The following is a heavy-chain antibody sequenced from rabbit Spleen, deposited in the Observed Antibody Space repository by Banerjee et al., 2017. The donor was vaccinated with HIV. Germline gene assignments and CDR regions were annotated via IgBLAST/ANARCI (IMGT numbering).Heavy chain of an antibody. CDR3: ARDLSSVRLTRLDL. D-gene: IGHD1-1*01. J-gene: IGHJ3*01. CDR2: IDTGSSGTT. Sequence: QEQLEESGGGLVQPGASLTLTCTASGFSFSSRDYICWVRQAPGKGLEWIACIDTGSSGTTYYASWAKGRFTITRSTSHNTVTLQLTSLTAADTATYFCARDLSSVRLTRLDLWGPGTLVTVS. CDR1: GFSFSSRDY. V-gene: IGHV1S45*01.